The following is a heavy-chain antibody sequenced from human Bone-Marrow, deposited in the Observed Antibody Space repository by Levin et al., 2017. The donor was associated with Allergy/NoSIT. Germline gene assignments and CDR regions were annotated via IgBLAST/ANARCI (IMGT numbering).Heavy chain of an antibody. CDR1: GFTFSDHY. V-gene: IGHV3-72*01. CDR2: TRNKAKSYTT. J-gene: IGHJ6*02. Sequence: PGESLKISCAASGFTFSDHYMDWVRQAPGKGLEWVGRTRNKAKSYTTEYATSVKGRFSIARDDSKNSLYLQMNSLKTEDTAVYYCARGATATTNYYYGLDVWGQGTTVTVSS. D-gene: IGHD4-11*01. CDR3: ARGATATTNYYYGLDV.